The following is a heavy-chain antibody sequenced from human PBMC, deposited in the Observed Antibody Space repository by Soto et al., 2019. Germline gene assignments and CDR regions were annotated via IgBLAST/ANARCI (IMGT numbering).Heavy chain of an antibody. Sequence: GASVKVSCKASGYTFSDYYMHWVRQAPGQGLQWMGIIIPIVDTADYAQKFQARLTITTDTSTSTSYMELSSLRSEDTAVYYCARDNKAVADDAFDIWGQGTMVTVSS. D-gene: IGHD6-19*01. V-gene: IGHV1-46*01. CDR2: IIPIVDTA. CDR3: ARDNKAVADDAFDI. CDR1: GYTFSDYY. J-gene: IGHJ3*02.